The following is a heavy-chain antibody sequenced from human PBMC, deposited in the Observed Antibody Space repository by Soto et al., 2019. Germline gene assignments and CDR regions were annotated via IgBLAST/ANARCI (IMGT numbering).Heavy chain of an antibody. CDR1: GYIFTRHT. J-gene: IGHJ4*02. D-gene: IGHD2-2*02. V-gene: IGHV1-18*04. CDR3: ARDVPPTIVDS. Sequence: QVQLVQSGAEVKPPGASVKVSCRASGYIFTRHTITRVRQAPGQGLEWMGWISTYNGNTNYAQNFQDRVTLTTDTSTNTAYMELRSLRSDDTAVYYCARDVPPTIVDSWGQGSLVTVSS. CDR2: ISTYNGNT.